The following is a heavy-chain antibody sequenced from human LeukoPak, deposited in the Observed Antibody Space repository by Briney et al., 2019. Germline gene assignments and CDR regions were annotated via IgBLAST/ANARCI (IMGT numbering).Heavy chain of an antibody. CDR1: GFTFRSYS. CDR2: ITSSSSYI. Sequence: GGSLRLSCAASGFTFRSYSMNWVRQAPGKGLEWVSSITSSSSYIYYADSVKGRFTISRDNAKNSLYLQMNSLRAEDTAVYYCARDEDPGYFDSSGYSDYWGQGTLVTVSS. J-gene: IGHJ4*02. D-gene: IGHD3-22*01. V-gene: IGHV3-21*01. CDR3: ARDEDPGYFDSSGYSDY.